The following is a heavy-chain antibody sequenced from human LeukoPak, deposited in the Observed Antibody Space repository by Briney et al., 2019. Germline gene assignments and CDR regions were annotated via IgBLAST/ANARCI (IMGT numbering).Heavy chain of an antibody. V-gene: IGHV5-51*01. Sequence: GESLKISCKGSGYSFISYWIGWVRQMPGKGLEWMGIIYPGDSDTRYSPSFQGQVTISADKSISTAYLQWSSLKASDTAMYYCAGHVQDTRYDFWSGYYHAFDIWGQGTMVTVSS. D-gene: IGHD3-3*01. CDR2: IYPGDSDT. CDR3: AGHVQDTRYDFWSGYYHAFDI. CDR1: GYSFISYW. J-gene: IGHJ3*02.